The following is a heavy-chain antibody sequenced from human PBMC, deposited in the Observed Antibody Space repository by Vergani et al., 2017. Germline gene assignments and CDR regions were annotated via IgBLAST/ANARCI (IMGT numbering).Heavy chain of an antibody. V-gene: IGHV1-2*02. J-gene: IGHJ4*02. CDR1: GYTFTGYY. D-gene: IGHD3-16*01. Sequence: QVHLVQSGAEVKRPGASVKVSCKASGYTFTGYYLHWVRLAPGQGLEWMGWINPKNGLTKYAQRFQGRVSLTMDTSITTAFMELSSLRSDDTAMYYCTSFPTEASEYYDSTGYYHRFFEKWGQGTLVTVSS. CDR2: INPKNGLT. CDR3: TSFPTEASEYYDSTGYYHRFFEK.